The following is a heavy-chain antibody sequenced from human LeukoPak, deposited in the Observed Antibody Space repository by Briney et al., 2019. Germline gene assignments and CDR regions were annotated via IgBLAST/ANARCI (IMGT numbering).Heavy chain of an antibody. D-gene: IGHD3-9*01. J-gene: IGHJ4*02. CDR3: ARSSRYDIWTGYPY. V-gene: IGHV1-2*02. CDR1: GYTFTGYY. Sequence: GASVKVSFKASGYTFTGYYMHWVRQAPGQGREWMGWISANCGGTNYAQKFQGRVTMTRDTSISTDYMELSRLRSDDTAVYYCARSSRYDIWTGYPYWGQGTLVTVSP. CDR2: ISANCGGT.